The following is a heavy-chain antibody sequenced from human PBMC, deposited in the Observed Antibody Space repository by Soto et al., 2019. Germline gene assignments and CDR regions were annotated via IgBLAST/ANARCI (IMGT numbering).Heavy chain of an antibody. V-gene: IGHV4-39*01. CDR3: AREKDIVVVPAAINGAFDI. J-gene: IGHJ3*02. CDR2: IYYSGST. Sequence: SETLSLTCTVSGGSISSSSYYWGWIRQPPGKGLEWIGSIYYSGSTYYNPSLKSRVTISVDTSKNQFSLKLSSVTAADTAVYYCAREKDIVVVPAAINGAFDIWGQGTMVTV. D-gene: IGHD2-2*01. CDR1: GGSISSSSYY.